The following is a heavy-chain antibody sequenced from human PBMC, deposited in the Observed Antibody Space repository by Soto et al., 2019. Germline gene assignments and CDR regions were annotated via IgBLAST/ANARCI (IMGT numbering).Heavy chain of an antibody. D-gene: IGHD3-3*01. J-gene: IGHJ6*03. Sequence: PSETLSLTCTVSGGSISSYYWSWIRQPPGKGLEWIGYIYYSGSTNYNPSLKSRVTISVDTSKNQFSLKLSSVTAADTAVYYCARVFEGADTIFGVDTYYYYYYMDVRGKGTTVTVSS. CDR1: GGSISSYY. CDR3: ARVFEGADTIFGVDTYYYYYYMDV. V-gene: IGHV4-59*01. CDR2: IYYSGST.